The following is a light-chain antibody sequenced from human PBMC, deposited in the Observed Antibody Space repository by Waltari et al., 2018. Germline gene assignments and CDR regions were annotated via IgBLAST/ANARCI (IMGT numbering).Light chain of an antibody. CDR1: SASVSSTSY. V-gene: IGLV8-61*01. Sequence: QTVVTQEPSLSVSPGGTVTLTCALSSASVSSTSYATWYQQTPGQAPRTLVYKATIRSSGVPDRYSGSILGNKAALTITGAQADDESDYYCSLYTGSGIWVFGGGTKLTVL. J-gene: IGLJ3*02. CDR3: SLYTGSGIWV. CDR2: KAT.